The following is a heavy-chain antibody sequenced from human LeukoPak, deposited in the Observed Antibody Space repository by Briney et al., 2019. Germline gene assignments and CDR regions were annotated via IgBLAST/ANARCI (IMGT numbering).Heavy chain of an antibody. V-gene: IGHV1-24*01. CDR1: GYTLTELS. Sequence: GASVKVSCKVSGYTLTELSMHWVRQAPGKGLEWMGGFDPGDGETIYAQKFQGRVTMTEDTSTDTAYMELSSLRSEDTAVYYCATPGYYDSSGYYYPYYYGMDVWGQGTTVTVSS. D-gene: IGHD3-22*01. J-gene: IGHJ6*02. CDR3: ATPGYYDSSGYYYPYYYGMDV. CDR2: FDPGDGET.